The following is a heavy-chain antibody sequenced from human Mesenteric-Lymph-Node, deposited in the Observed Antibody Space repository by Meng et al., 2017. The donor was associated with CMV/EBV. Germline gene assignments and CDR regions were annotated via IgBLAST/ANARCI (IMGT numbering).Heavy chain of an antibody. CDR2: ISAYNGNT. J-gene: IGHJ4*02. V-gene: IGHV1-18*01. CDR3: ARDSRIREIVGVPAAIGVDY. Sequence: ASVKVSCKASGYTFTSYGISWLRQAPGQGLEWMGWISAYNGNTDCAQKLQGRVTMTTDTSTTTAYMELRSLRSDDTAVYYCARDSRIREIVGVPAAIGVDYWGQGTPVTVSS. CDR1: GYTFTSYG. D-gene: IGHD2-2*02.